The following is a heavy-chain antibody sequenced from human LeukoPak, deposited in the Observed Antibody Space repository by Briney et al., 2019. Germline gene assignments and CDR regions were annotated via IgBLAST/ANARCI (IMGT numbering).Heavy chain of an antibody. CDR3: ARSDYDILTGYSP. CDR2: IYTSGST. CDR1: SGSISGYS. D-gene: IGHD3-9*01. J-gene: IGHJ5*02. V-gene: IGHV4-4*07. Sequence: SETLSLTCSVSSGSISGYSWNWIRQPAGKGLEWIGRIYTSGSTNYNPSLKSRVTISVDTSKNQFSLKLSSVTAADTAVYYCARSDYDILTGYSPWGQGTLVTVSS.